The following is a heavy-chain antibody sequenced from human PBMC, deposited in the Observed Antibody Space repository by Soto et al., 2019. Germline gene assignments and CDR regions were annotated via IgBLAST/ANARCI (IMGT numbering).Heavy chain of an antibody. Sequence: ASVKVSCKASGYALTSYGISWVRQAPGQGLEWMGWISAYNGNTNYAQKLQGRVTMTTDTSTSTAYMELRSLRSDDTAVYYCARVVTLYYYYYKDVWGKGTTVTVSS. D-gene: IGHD5-18*01. V-gene: IGHV1-18*01. CDR3: ARVVTLYYYYYKDV. CDR2: ISAYNGNT. CDR1: GYALTSYG. J-gene: IGHJ6*03.